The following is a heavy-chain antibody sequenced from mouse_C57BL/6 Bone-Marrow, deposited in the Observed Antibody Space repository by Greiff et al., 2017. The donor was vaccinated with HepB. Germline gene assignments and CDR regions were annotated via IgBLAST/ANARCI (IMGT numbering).Heavy chain of an antibody. Sequence: DVMLVESGEGLVKPGGSLKLSCAASGFTFSSYAMSWVRQTPEKRLEWVAYISSGGDYIYYADTVKGRFTISRDNARNTLYLQMSSLKSEDTAMYYCTRDPSYSNYDFFYAMDYWGQGTSVTVSS. J-gene: IGHJ4*01. CDR3: TRDPSYSNYDFFYAMDY. CDR1: GFTFSSYA. D-gene: IGHD2-5*01. V-gene: IGHV5-9-1*02. CDR2: ISSGGDYI.